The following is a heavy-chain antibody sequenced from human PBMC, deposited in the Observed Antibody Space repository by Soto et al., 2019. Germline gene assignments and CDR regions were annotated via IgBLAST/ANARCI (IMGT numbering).Heavy chain of an antibody. D-gene: IGHD6-6*01. CDR2: IIPIFGTA. J-gene: IGHJ4*02. V-gene: IGHV1-69*13. Sequence: SVKVSCKASGGTFSSYAISWVRQAPGQGLEWMGGIIPIFGTANYAQKFQGRVTITADESTSTAYMELSSLRSEDTAVYYCAREEYSSSQFDYWGQGTLVTVSS. CDR3: AREEYSSSQFDY. CDR1: GGTFSSYA.